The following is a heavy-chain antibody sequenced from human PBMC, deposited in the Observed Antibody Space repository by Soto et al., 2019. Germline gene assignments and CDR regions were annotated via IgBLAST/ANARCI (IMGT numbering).Heavy chain of an antibody. J-gene: IGHJ3*02. CDR1: GGSISSSSYY. CDR2: IYYSGST. D-gene: IGHD2-8*01. V-gene: IGHV4-39*01. CDR3: ARRPEYCTNGVCDAFDI. Sequence: PSETLSLTCTVSGGSISSSSYYWGWIRQPQGKGLEWIGSIYYSGSTYYNPSLKSRVTISVDTSKNQFSLKLSSVTAADTAVYYCARRPEYCTNGVCDAFDIWGQGTMVTVSS.